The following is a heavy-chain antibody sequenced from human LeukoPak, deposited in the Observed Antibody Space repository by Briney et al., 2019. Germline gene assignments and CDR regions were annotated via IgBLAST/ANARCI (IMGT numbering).Heavy chain of an antibody. D-gene: IGHD3-16*01. CDR3: ARAIMITFGGVPLPDY. V-gene: IGHV4-34*01. CDR1: GGSISSYY. CDR2: INHSGST. Sequence: SETLSLTCTVSGGSISSYYWSWIRQPPGKGLEWIGEINHSGSTNYNPSLKSRVTISVDTSKNQFSLKLSSVTAADTAVYYCARAIMITFGGVPLPDYWGQGTLVTVSS. J-gene: IGHJ4*02.